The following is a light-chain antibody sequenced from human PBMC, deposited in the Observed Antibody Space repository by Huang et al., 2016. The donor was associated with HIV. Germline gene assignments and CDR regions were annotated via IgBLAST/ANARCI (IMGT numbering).Light chain of an antibody. Sequence: DIQMTQSPSSLSASVGDRVNITCRAGQSISNYLSWYQQRPGKAPKLLVYGASRLQSGVTSRFSGSGSGTDFTLTISSLQPEDFATYYCQQNYGSPFTFGGGTKVDIK. J-gene: IGKJ4*01. CDR2: GAS. CDR3: QQNYGSPFT. V-gene: IGKV1-39*01. CDR1: QSISNY.